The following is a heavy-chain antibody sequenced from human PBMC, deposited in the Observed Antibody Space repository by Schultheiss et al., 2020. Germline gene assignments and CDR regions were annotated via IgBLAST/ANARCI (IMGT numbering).Heavy chain of an antibody. CDR3: ARLLQGGYDFWSGFDY. Sequence: SETLSLTCTVSGGSISSGGYYWSWIRQHPGKGLEWIGYIYYSGSTNYNPSLKSRVTISVDTSKNQFSLKLSSVTAADTAVYYCARLLQGGYDFWSGFDYWGKGTLVTVSS. V-gene: IGHV4-61*08. D-gene: IGHD3-3*01. CDR1: GGSISSGGYY. J-gene: IGHJ4*02. CDR2: IYYSGST.